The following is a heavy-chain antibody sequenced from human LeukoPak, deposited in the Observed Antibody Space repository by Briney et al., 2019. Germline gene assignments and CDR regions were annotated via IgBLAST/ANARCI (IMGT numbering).Heavy chain of an antibody. CDR3: AREAYDFWSGYFPGDY. CDR1: GFTFSSYA. J-gene: IGHJ4*02. Sequence: PGGSLRLSCAASGFTFSSYAIHWVRQAPGKGLEWVAVISYDGSNKYYADSVKGRFTISRDNSKNTLYLQMNSLRAEDTAVYYCAREAYDFWSGYFPGDYWGQGTLVTVSS. CDR2: ISYDGSNK. D-gene: IGHD3-3*01. V-gene: IGHV3-30-3*01.